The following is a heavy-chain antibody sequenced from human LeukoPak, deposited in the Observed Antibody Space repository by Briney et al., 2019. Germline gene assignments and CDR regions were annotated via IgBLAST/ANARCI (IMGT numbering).Heavy chain of an antibody. CDR3: ARGSGSYDYYYYYGMVV. V-gene: IGHV4-59*08. CDR2: IYYSGST. D-gene: IGHD1-26*01. CDR1: GGSISSYY. J-gene: IGHJ6*02. Sequence: SETLSLTCTVSGGSISSYYWSWIRQPPWKGLEWIGYIYYSGSTNYNPSLKSRVTISVDTSKNQFSLKLSSVAAADTAVYYCARGSGSYDYYYYYGMVVWGQGTTVTVSS.